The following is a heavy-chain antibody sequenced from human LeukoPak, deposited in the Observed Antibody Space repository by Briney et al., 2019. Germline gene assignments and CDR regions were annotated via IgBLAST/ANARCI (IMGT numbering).Heavy chain of an antibody. V-gene: IGHV4-39*01. D-gene: IGHD6-13*01. Sequence: SETLSLTCTVSGGSISSGSYYWGWIRQPPGKGLEWIGSIYYSGSTYYNPSLKSRVTISVDTSKNQFSLKLSSVTAADTAVYYCARYAFGIAAAGLREYYFDYWGQGTLVTVSS. CDR3: ARYAFGIAAAGLREYYFDY. J-gene: IGHJ4*02. CDR1: GGSISSGSYY. CDR2: IYYSGST.